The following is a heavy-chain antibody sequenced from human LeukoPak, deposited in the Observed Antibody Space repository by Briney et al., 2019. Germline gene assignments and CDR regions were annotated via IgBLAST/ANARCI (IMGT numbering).Heavy chain of an antibody. CDR2: IYYSGST. D-gene: IGHD3-9*01. CDR1: GGSVSSYY. Sequence: SETLSLTCTVSGGSVSSYYWSWIRQPPGKGLEWIGYIYYSGSTNYNSSFKSRVTMSVDTSKNQFSLKLSSVTAADTAVYYCARLNYDILTGYYKSVDYWGQGTLVTVSS. J-gene: IGHJ4*02. V-gene: IGHV4-59*08. CDR3: ARLNYDILTGYYKSVDY.